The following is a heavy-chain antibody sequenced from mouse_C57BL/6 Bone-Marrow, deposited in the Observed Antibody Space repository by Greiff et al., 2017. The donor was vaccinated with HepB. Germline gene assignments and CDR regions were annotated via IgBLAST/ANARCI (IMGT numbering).Heavy chain of an antibody. CDR1: GYAFTNYL. CDR3: AREVGY. V-gene: IGHV1-54*01. J-gene: IGHJ2*01. CDR2: INPGSGGT. Sequence: VQLQQSGAELVRPGTSVKVSCKASGYAFTNYLIEWVKQRPGQGLEWIGVINPGSGGTNYNEKFKGKATLTADKSSSTAYMQLSSLTSEDSAVYFCAREVGYWGQGTTLTVSS. D-gene: IGHD1-3*01.